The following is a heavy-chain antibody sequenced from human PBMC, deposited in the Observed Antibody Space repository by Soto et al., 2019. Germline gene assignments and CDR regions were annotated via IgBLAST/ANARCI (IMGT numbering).Heavy chain of an antibody. CDR1: GFMFSTYG. J-gene: IGHJ4*02. V-gene: IGHV3-30*18. CDR2: VSLDGTNK. Sequence: QVQLVDSGGGVVQPGRSLRLSCTASGFMFSTYGMHWVRQAPGKGLEWVALVSLDGTNKYYADSVKGRFTISRDNSKNTLCLQMDSLRAEDTAVYYCAKDKSHCWGGACKDYFDHWGQGTLVTVSS. CDR3: AKDKSHCWGGACKDYFDH. D-gene: IGHD2-21*02.